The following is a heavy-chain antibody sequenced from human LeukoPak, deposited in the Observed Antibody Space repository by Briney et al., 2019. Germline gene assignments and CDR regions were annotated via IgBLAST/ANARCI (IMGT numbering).Heavy chain of an antibody. J-gene: IGHJ5*02. D-gene: IGHD4-17*01. Sequence: ASVKVSCKASGYIFTGHYMHWVRQAPGQCLEWMGRINPNNGDTNYAQNFQGRVTMTRDTSISTVYMDLSRLSSGDTAVYYCARGPVTPIQNWFDPWGQGTLVIVSA. CDR3: ARGPVTPIQNWFDP. V-gene: IGHV1-2*06. CDR1: GYIFTGHY. CDR2: INPNNGDT.